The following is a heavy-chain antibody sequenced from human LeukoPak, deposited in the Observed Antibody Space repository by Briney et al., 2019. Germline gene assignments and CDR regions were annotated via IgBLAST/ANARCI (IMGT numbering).Heavy chain of an antibody. J-gene: IGHJ6*03. Sequence: SVKVSCKASGGTFSSYAISWVRQAPGQGLKWMGGIIPIFGTANYAQKFQGRVTITADKSTSTAYMELSSLRSEDTAVYYCARGRGGKYCSGGSCYSYDYYYYYMDVWGKGTTVTISS. CDR1: GGTFSSYA. CDR3: ARGRGGKYCSGGSCYSYDYYYYYMDV. CDR2: IIPIFGTA. D-gene: IGHD2-15*01. V-gene: IGHV1-69*06.